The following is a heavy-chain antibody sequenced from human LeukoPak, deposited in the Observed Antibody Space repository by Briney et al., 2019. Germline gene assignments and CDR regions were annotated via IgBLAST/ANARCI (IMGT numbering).Heavy chain of an antibody. CDR3: AKAARLAPFLDY. CDR1: GFTFSSYS. J-gene: IGHJ4*02. V-gene: IGHV3-23*01. Sequence: PGGSLRLSCAASGFTFSSYSMTWVRQAPGKGLEWVSAISGSGGSTYYADSVKGRFTISRDNSKNTLYLQMNSLRAEDTAVYYCAKAARLAPFLDYWGQGTLVTVSS. D-gene: IGHD6-13*01. CDR2: ISGSGGST.